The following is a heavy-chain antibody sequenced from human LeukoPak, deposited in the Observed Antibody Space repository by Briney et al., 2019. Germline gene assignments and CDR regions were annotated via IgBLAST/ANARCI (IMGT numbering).Heavy chain of an antibody. V-gene: IGHV3-15*01. CDR3: ATVGTTGNQPDY. J-gene: IGHJ4*02. CDR1: GFTFSNVW. Sequence: PGGSLRLSCAASGFTFSNVWMSWVRQVPGKGLEWVGHIKTKTGGETADYAAPLKGRFSISRDDSKNTVYLQLSSLETEDTAVYFCATVGTTGNQPDYWGQGALVTVSS. D-gene: IGHD1-1*01. CDR2: IKTKTGGETA.